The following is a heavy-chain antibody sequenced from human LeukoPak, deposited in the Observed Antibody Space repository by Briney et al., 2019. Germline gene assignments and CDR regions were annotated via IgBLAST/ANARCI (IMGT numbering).Heavy chain of an antibody. D-gene: IGHD3-10*01. Sequence: SVKVSCKASGYTFTSYDINWVRQATGQGLEWMGWMNPNSGNTGYAQKFQGRVTMTRDTSISTAYMELSSLRSEDTAVYYRARDPLGRGMDVWGQGTTVTVSS. J-gene: IGHJ6*02. CDR3: ARDPLGRGMDV. V-gene: IGHV1-8*01. CDR2: MNPNSGNT. CDR1: GYTFTSYD.